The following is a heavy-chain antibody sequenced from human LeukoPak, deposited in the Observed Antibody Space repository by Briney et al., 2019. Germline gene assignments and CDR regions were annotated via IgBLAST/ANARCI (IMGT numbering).Heavy chain of an antibody. CDR2: MNPNSGNT. CDR3: AKDLDSSGYYYFDY. CDR1: GYTFTGYY. V-gene: IGHV1-8*02. J-gene: IGHJ4*02. Sequence: ASVKVSCKASGYTFTGYYMHWVRQATGQGLEWMGWMNPNSGNTGYAQKFQGRVTMTRNTSISTAYMELSSLRSEDTAVYYCAKDLDSSGYYYFDYWGQGTLVTVSS. D-gene: IGHD3-22*01.